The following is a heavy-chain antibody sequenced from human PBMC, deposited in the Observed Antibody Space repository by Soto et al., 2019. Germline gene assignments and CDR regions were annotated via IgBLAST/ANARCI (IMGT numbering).Heavy chain of an antibody. CDR2: IYYSGST. CDR1: GGSISSYY. V-gene: IGHV4-59*08. Sequence: SETLSLTCTVSGGSISSYYWSWIRQPPGKGLEWIGYIYYSGSTNYNPSLKSRVTISVDTSKKQFSLNLSSVTAADTAVYYCARHRYSYGVYYFDYWGQGTLVTV. D-gene: IGHD5-18*01. J-gene: IGHJ4*02. CDR3: ARHRYSYGVYYFDY.